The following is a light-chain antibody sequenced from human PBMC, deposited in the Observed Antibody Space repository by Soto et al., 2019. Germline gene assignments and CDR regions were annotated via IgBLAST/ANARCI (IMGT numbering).Light chain of an antibody. CDR3: SSYRSSGTLV. J-gene: IGLJ3*02. CDR1: SSDVGGYNY. CDR2: EVS. V-gene: IGLV2-14*01. Sequence: QSALTQPASVSGSPGQSITISCTGTSSDVGGYNYVSWYQQHPGKAPKLMIYEVSNRPSGVSNRFPGSKSDNTASLTISGLQAEDEADYYCSSYRSSGTLVFGGGTKVTVL.